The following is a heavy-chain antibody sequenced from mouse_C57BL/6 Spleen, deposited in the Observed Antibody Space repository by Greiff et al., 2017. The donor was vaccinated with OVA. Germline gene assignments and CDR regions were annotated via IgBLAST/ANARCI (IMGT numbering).Heavy chain of an antibody. CDR2: INYDGSST. J-gene: IGHJ3*01. CDR1: GFTFSDYY. D-gene: IGHD1-1*02. CDR3: ARGGGGDWFAY. V-gene: IGHV5-16*01. Sequence: EVKLMESEGGLVQPGSSMKLSCTASGFTFSDYYMAWVRQVPEKGLEWVANINYDGSSTYYLDSLKSRFIISRDNAKNILYLQMSSLKSEDTATYYCARGGGGDWFAYWGQGTLVTVSA.